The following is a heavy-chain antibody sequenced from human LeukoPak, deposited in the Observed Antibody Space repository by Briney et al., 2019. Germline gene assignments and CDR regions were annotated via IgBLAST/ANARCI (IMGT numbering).Heavy chain of an antibody. D-gene: IGHD1/OR15-1a*01. CDR1: GFTFSSYW. Sequence: QTGGSLRLSCAASGFTFSSYWMSWVRQAPGKGLEWVANIKQDGSDKYYVDSVKGRFTISRDNAKNSLYLQMNSLRADDTAVYYCAVNWNNVPYWGQGVLVTVSS. J-gene: IGHJ4*02. V-gene: IGHV3-7*01. CDR2: IKQDGSDK. CDR3: AVNWNNVPY.